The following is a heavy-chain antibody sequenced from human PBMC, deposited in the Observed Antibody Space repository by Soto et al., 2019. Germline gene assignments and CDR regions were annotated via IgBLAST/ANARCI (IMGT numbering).Heavy chain of an antibody. J-gene: IGHJ4*02. D-gene: IGHD3-22*01. Sequence: EVQLVESGGGLVKPGGSLRLSCAASGFTFSSYSMNWVRQAPGKGLEWVSSISSSSSYIYYADSVKGRFNISRDNSKQSLYLQMNSLRAEDTAVDYRASGNYYDRSGYYFGYWGQGTLVTVSS. V-gene: IGHV3-21*01. CDR3: ASGNYYDRSGYYFGY. CDR1: GFTFSSYS. CDR2: ISSSSSYI.